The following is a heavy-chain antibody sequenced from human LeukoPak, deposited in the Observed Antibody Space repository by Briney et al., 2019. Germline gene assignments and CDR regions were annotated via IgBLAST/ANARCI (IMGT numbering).Heavy chain of an antibody. Sequence: PGGSLRLSCAASGFTFSNYAMSWVRQAPGKGLEWVSSIRTNGGSTYYADSVKGWFTISRDNSRNRLYLQMNSLRAEDTAVYYCAKDIVVPGYYGMDVWGQGTTVTVSS. V-gene: IGHV3-23*01. CDR3: AKDIVVPGYYGMDV. CDR1: GFTFSNYA. D-gene: IGHD2-21*01. J-gene: IGHJ6*02. CDR2: IRTNGGST.